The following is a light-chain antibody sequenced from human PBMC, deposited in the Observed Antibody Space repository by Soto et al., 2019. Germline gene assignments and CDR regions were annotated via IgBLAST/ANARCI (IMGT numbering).Light chain of an antibody. CDR1: QSISSW. V-gene: IGKV1-5*03. J-gene: IGKJ1*01. CDR3: QQYNYYSRT. CDR2: KAS. Sequence: DIQMTQSPSTLSASVGDRVTITCRASQSISSWLAWYQQRPGKAPKLLIYKASSLQSGVPSRFSGRGSGTEFTLTISSLQPDDFATYYCQQYNYYSRTFGQGTKVDIK.